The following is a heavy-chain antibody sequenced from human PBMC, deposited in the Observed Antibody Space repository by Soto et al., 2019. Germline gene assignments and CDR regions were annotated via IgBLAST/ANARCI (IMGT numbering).Heavy chain of an antibody. Sequence: QVHLQESGPGLVKPSETLSLTCSVSGASVNSYSWSCIRQSAGKGLEWIGRIYTSASTNYSPSFKGRVTLSVATSENQVFLKLTSVAAADTAIYYCAKDREEGYNFYYGMDVWGQGATVTVSS. CDR2: IYTSAST. V-gene: IGHV4-4*07. D-gene: IGHD5-12*01. CDR3: AKDREEGYNFYYGMDV. J-gene: IGHJ6*02. CDR1: GASVNSYS.